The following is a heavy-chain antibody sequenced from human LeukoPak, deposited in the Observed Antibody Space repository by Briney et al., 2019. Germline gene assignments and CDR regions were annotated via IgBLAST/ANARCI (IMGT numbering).Heavy chain of an antibody. Sequence: PGGSLRLSCAASGFTFSSYEMNWVRQAPGKGLEWVSYISSSGSTIYYADSVKGRFTISRDNAKNSLYLQVNSLRAEDTAVYYCARTYYYDSSGYYGYWGQGTLVTVSS. CDR2: ISSSGSTI. CDR3: ARTYYYDSSGYYGY. J-gene: IGHJ4*02. V-gene: IGHV3-48*03. D-gene: IGHD3-22*01. CDR1: GFTFSSYE.